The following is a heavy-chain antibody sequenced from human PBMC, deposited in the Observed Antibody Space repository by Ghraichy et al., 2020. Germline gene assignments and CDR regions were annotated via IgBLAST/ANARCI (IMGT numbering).Heavy chain of an antibody. CDR3: AHIGGSGGYHYYFDD. Sequence: SGPTLVKPTQTLTLTCTFSGFSLTTSGVGVGWIRQPPGKALEWLALIYWDDDKRHSPSLKNRLTITKDTSKNQVVLTMTNMDPVDTATYYCAHIGGSGGYHYYFDDWGQGTLVTVSS. V-gene: IGHV2-5*02. D-gene: IGHD5-12*01. J-gene: IGHJ4*02. CDR2: IYWDDDK. CDR1: GFSLTTSGVG.